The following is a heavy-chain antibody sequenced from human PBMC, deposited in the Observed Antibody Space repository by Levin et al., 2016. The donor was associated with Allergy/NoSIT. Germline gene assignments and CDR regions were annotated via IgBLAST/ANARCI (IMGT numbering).Heavy chain of an antibody. D-gene: IGHD3-22*01. Sequence: WIRQPPGKGLEWVSLISGDGGSTYYADSVKGRFTISRDNSKNSLYLQMNSLRTEDTALYYCAKDPYHYYDSSGYYYSDYWGQGTLVTVSS. CDR3: AKDPYHYYDSSGYYYSDY. J-gene: IGHJ4*02. V-gene: IGHV3-43*02. CDR2: ISGDGGST.